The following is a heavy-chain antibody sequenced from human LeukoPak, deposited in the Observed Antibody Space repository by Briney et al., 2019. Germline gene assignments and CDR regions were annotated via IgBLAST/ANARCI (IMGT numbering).Heavy chain of an antibody. CDR1: GGSISSYY. CDR2: IYYSGST. V-gene: IGHV4-59*01. J-gene: IGHJ4*02. Sequence: SETLSLTCTVSGGSISSYYWSWIRQPPGKGLEWIGYIYYSGSTNYNPSLKSRVTISVDTSKNQFSLKLSSVTAADTAVYYCARARRGSTSCNFDYWGQGTLVTVSS. D-gene: IGHD2-2*01. CDR3: ARARRGSTSCNFDY.